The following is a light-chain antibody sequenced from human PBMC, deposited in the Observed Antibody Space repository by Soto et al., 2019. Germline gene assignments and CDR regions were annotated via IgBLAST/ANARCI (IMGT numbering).Light chain of an antibody. V-gene: IGLV2-8*01. CDR3: SSYAGSNTFPYV. J-gene: IGLJ1*01. Sequence: QSVLTHPPSASGSPGQSVTISCTGTSSDVGGYNYVSWYQQHPGKAPKLMIYEVSKRPSGVPDRFSGSKSGNTASLTVSGLQAEDEADYYCSSYAGSNTFPYVFGTGTKVTVL. CDR2: EVS. CDR1: SSDVGGYNY.